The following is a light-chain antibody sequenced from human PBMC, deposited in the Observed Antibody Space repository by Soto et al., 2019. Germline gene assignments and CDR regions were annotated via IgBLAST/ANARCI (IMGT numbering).Light chain of an antibody. CDR3: QQYESYPMT. V-gene: IGKV1-5*03. Sequence: DSQMTQYPSTLSASIGDRVTITCRAGQSISSWLAWYQQKPGKAPKLLISKASTLQSGVPPRFSGSGSGTEFALTISSLQPDDFVTYYCQQYESYPMTFGGGTKVDIK. CDR2: KAS. CDR1: QSISSW. J-gene: IGKJ4*01.